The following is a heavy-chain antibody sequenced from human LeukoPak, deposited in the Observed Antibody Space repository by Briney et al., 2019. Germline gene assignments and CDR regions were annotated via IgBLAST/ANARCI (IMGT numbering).Heavy chain of an antibody. CDR1: GGSISSSSYY. J-gene: IGHJ4*02. Sequence: SETLSLTCTVSGGSISSSSYYWGWIRQPPGKGLEWIGSIYYSGSTYYNPSLKSRVTISVDTSKNQFSQKLSSVTAADTAVYYCARLFDYYDSSGFDYWGQGTLVTVSS. CDR2: IYYSGST. CDR3: ARLFDYYDSSGFDY. V-gene: IGHV4-39*01. D-gene: IGHD3-22*01.